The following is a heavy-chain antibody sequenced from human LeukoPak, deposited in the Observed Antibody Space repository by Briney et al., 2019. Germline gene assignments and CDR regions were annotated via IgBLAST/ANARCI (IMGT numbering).Heavy chain of an antibody. CDR1: GGSISSSDW. CDR3: ARDASLQMGAFDV. Sequence: PSGTLSLTCAVSGGSISSSDWWTWVRQPPGEGLEWIGEIYHSGSTKYNPSLKSRVTISVVKSKNQFSLKVSSVTAADTAVYYCARDASLQMGAFDVWGQGTMVTVSS. J-gene: IGHJ3*01. D-gene: IGHD1-1*01. CDR2: IYHSGST. V-gene: IGHV4-4*02.